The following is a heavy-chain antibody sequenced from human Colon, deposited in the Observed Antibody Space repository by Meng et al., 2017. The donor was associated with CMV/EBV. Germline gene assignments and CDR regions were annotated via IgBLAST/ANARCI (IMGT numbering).Heavy chain of an antibody. V-gene: IGHV1-69*02. CDR3: ASDRHSGIGEYHYPYRGLDL. CDR1: ISYT. CDR2: LGLTGDME. J-gene: IGHJ4*03. Sequence: ISYTLHWVRQAPGQGRACLGSLGLTGDMENYAHTLEVRISITADTATTTAYMELSNLRVVDTCAYYCASDRHSGIGEYHYPYRGLDLWGQGTLVTVSS. D-gene: IGHD2/OR15-2a*01.